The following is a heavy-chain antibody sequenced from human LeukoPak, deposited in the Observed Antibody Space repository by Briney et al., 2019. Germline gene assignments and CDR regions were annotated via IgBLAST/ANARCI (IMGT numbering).Heavy chain of an antibody. CDR1: GYSFTDYY. Sequence: GASVKVSCKASGYSFTDYYIHWARQAPGQGLEWMGWINSNSGDTNYAQKFQGRVTMTRDTSISTAYMELNRLRSDDTAVYYCARGLRGISSGYSNFDYWGQGTLVTVSS. V-gene: IGHV1-2*02. CDR2: INSNSGDT. D-gene: IGHD3-22*01. CDR3: ARGLRGISSGYSNFDY. J-gene: IGHJ4*02.